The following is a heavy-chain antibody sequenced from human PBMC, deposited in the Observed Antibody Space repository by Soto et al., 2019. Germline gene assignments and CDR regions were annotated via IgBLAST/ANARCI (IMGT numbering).Heavy chain of an antibody. Sequence: ASVKVSCKASGYPFNTYGINWVRQAPGQGLEWMGWINVYNGDTNYAEKVQGRVTMSTDTSTTTAYMELRSLTSDDTAVYYCARQYSGAYYIYWGQGTLATVSS. CDR1: GYPFNTYG. CDR3: ARQYSGAYYIY. V-gene: IGHV1-18*01. CDR2: INVYNGDT. J-gene: IGHJ4*02. D-gene: IGHD1-26*01.